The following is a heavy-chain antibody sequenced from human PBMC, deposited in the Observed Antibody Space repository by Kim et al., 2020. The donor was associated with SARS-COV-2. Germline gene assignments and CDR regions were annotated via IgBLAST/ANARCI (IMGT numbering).Heavy chain of an antibody. CDR3: ARGRGPAARSWTWFDP. Sequence: SVKVSCKASGGTFSSYAISWVRQAPGQGLEWMGGIIPIFGTANYAQKFQGRVTITADESTSTAYMELSSLRSEDTAVYYCARGRGPAARSWTWFDPWGQGTLVTVSS. CDR1: GGTFSSYA. CDR2: IIPIFGTA. D-gene: IGHD2-2*01. J-gene: IGHJ5*02. V-gene: IGHV1-69*13.